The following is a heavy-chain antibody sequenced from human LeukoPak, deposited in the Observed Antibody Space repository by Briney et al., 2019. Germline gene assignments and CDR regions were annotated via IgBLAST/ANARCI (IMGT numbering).Heavy chain of an antibody. D-gene: IGHD3-16*02. V-gene: IGHV5-51*01. CDR3: TRHSDYVWGSYRPIRY. CDR2: VYPGDSDT. CDR1: GYSFTSYW. J-gene: IGHJ4*02. Sequence: GESLKISFKGSGYSFTSYWIGWVRPMPGKGLGWMGIVYPGDSDTRYSPSFPGQVTISADKSISTAYLQCSSLQASDTAMYYCTRHSDYVWGSYRPIRYWGQGTLVTVSS.